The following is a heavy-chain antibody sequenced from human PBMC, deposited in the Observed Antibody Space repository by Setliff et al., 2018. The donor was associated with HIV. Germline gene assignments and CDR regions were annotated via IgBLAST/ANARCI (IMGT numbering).Heavy chain of an antibody. CDR1: GGSISSGSYY. CDR2: IYNSGST. Sequence: SETLSLTCSVSGGSISSGSYYWSWIRQPAGKGLERIGRIYNSGSTIYNPSLKSRVTLSLDTSKNQFSLKLSSVTAADTAMYYCARLLTAVRGYYYGFDVWGQGTTVTVSS. CDR3: ARLLTAVRGYYYGFDV. D-gene: IGHD2-21*01. V-gene: IGHV4-61*02. J-gene: IGHJ6*02.